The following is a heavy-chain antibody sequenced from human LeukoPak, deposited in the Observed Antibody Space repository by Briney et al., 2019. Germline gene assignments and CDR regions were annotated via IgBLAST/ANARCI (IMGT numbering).Heavy chain of an antibody. V-gene: IGHV3-21*04. D-gene: IGHD3-10*01. J-gene: IGHJ4*02. CDR2: ISSSSSYI. CDR3: ARAGGFGEFFDY. Sequence: PGGSLRLSCAATGFTFSSYSMNWVRQAPGKGLEWVSSISSSSSYIYYADSVKGRFTISRDNAKNSLYLQMNSLRAEDTAVYYCARAGGFGEFFDYWGRGTLVTVSS. CDR1: GFTFSSYS.